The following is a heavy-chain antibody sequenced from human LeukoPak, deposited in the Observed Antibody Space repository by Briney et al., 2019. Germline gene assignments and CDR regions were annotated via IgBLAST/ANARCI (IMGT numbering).Heavy chain of an antibody. CDR3: ARQQWLRNPLDY. D-gene: IGHD6-19*01. CDR2: IYSSGST. CDR1: GGSISSSSNY. V-gene: IGHV4-39*01. Sequence: SETLSLTCTVSGGSISSSSNYWGWIRQPPGKGLEWIGSIYSSGSTYYNPSLKSRLTISVDTSKNQFSLKLNSVTAADTAVYYCARQQWLRNPLDYWGQGTLVTVSS. J-gene: IGHJ4*02.